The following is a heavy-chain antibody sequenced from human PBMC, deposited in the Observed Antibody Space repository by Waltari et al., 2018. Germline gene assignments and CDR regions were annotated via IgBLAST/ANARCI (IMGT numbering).Heavy chain of an antibody. CDR1: GFTFSTYG. CDR2: ISGSGGST. CDR3: AKDRLYYGMDV. V-gene: IGHV3-23*01. J-gene: IGHJ6*02. Sequence: VQMLESGGGLVQTGGSLRLSCAGSGFTFSTYGMNWVRQAPGRGLEWVSTISGSGGSTYYVDSVKGRFTISRDNSKNTQYLQMNSLRAEDSAVYYCAKDRLYYGMDVWGQGTTVTVSS.